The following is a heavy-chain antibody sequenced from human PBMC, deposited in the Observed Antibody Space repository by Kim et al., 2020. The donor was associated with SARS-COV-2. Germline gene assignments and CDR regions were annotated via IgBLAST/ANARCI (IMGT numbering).Heavy chain of an antibody. D-gene: IGHD3-3*01. CDR3: AREITANYDFWSGYYTGYGGYGMDV. Sequence: ASVKVSCKASGYTFTSYGISWVRQAPGQGLEWMGWISAYNGNTNYAQKLQGRVTMTTDTSTSTAYMELRSLRSDDTAVYYCAREITANYDFWSGYYTGYGGYGMDVWGQGTTVTVSS. V-gene: IGHV1-18*01. CDR1: GYTFTSYG. CDR2: ISAYNGNT. J-gene: IGHJ6*02.